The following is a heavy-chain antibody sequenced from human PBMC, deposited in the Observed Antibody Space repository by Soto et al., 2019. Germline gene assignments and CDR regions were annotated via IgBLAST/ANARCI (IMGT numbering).Heavy chain of an antibody. J-gene: IGHJ2*01. V-gene: IGHV3-23*01. CDR2: ISGGGAAT. Sequence: DVQLLESGGDSVQPGGSVRLSCAGSGFTFINYAMNWVRQAPGKGLEWVSTISGGGAATFFADSVRGRFTFSRDNSKNTGTLHMNSLGVDYTAVYYCARKVVVATSRPDYWYFGLWGRGTLVTVSS. CDR3: ARKVVVATSRPDYWYFGL. CDR1: GFTFINYA. D-gene: IGHD2-21*01.